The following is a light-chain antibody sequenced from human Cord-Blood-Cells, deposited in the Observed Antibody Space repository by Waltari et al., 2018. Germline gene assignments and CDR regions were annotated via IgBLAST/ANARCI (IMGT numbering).Light chain of an antibody. CDR2: QDS. CDR3: QAWDSSTNYV. Sequence: SYELTQPPSVSVSPGQPASITCSGDKLGDKYACWYQQKPGQSPVLVIYQDSKRPSGIPERFSGSNSGNTATLTISGTQAMDEADYYCQAWDSSTNYVFGTGTKVTVL. CDR1: KLGDKY. V-gene: IGLV3-1*01. J-gene: IGLJ1*01.